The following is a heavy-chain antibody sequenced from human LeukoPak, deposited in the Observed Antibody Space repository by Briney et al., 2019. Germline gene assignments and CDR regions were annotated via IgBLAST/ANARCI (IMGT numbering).Heavy chain of an antibody. CDR2: IYYSGST. CDR3: ASMDYGGNRGLGY. CDR1: GGSISSGSYY. Sequence: SETLSLTCTVSGGSISSGSYYWSWIRQPPGKGLEWIGYIYYSGSTNYNPSLKSRVTISVDTSKNQFSLKLSSVTAADTAVYYCASMDYGGNRGLGYWGQGTLVTVSS. J-gene: IGHJ4*02. V-gene: IGHV4-61*01. D-gene: IGHD4-23*01.